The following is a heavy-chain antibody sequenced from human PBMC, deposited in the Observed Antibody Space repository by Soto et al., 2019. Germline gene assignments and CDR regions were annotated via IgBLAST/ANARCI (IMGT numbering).Heavy chain of an antibody. CDR3: ARHGLSNGSGSYPNDY. V-gene: IGHV4-39*01. J-gene: IGHJ4*02. CDR1: GGSISSSSYY. Sequence: SETLSLTCTVSGGSISSSSYYWGWIRQPPGKGLEWIGSIYYSGSTYYNPSLKSRVTISVDTSKNQFSLKLSSVTAADTAVYYCARHGLSNGSGSYPNDYWGQGTLFTVSS. D-gene: IGHD3-10*01. CDR2: IYYSGST.